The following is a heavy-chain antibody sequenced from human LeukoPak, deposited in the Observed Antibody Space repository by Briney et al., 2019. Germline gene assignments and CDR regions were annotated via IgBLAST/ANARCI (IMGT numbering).Heavy chain of an antibody. CDR1: GYTFTSYY. CDR3: ARGVNYYDSSGYNDWFDP. J-gene: IGHJ5*02. D-gene: IGHD3-22*01. CDR2: INPTGGST. V-gene: IGHV1-46*01. Sequence: ASVKVSCKASGYTFTSYYMHWVRQAPGQGLEWMGLINPTGGSTGYAQKFQGRVTMTRDTSASTAYMELSSLRSEDMAVYYCARGVNYYDSSGYNDWFDPWGQGTLVTVSS.